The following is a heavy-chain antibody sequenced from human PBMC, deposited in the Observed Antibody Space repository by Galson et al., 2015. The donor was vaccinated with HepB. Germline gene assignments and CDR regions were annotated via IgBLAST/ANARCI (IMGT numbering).Heavy chain of an antibody. J-gene: IGHJ4*02. D-gene: IGHD4/OR15-4a*01. Sequence: SCKASGYTFTTNGISWVRQAPGQGLEWMGWISANSGNTKYAQNLQGRVTLTRDTSTITAYLELRSLRSDDTAAYYCARDRDYRFDYWGQGTLVTVSS. CDR3: ARDRDYRFDY. CDR2: ISANSGNT. V-gene: IGHV1-18*04. CDR1: GYTFTTNG.